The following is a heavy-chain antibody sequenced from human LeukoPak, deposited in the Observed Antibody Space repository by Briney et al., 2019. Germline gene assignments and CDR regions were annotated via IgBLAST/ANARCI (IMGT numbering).Heavy chain of an antibody. D-gene: IGHD6-19*01. CDR3: AKALPVAATFDY. V-gene: IGHV3-9*01. J-gene: IGHJ4*02. CDR2: ISWNSDSI. Sequence: GGSLRLSCAASGFTFDDYAMHWVRQAPGKGLEWVSGISWNSDSIGYADSVKGRFTISRDNAKNSLYLQMNSLRPEDTALYYCAKALPVAATFDYWGQGSLVTVSS. CDR1: GFTFDDYA.